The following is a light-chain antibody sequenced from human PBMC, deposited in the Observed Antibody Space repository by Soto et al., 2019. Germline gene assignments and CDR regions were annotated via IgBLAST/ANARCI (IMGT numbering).Light chain of an antibody. CDR3: ETWDSNTRV. Sequence: QPVLTQSSSASASLGSSVKLTCTLRSGHSSYIIAWHQQQAGKAPRYLMKVEGSGSYNKGSGVPDRFSGSSSGADRYLTISNLQFEDEADYYCETWDSNTRVVGGGTKVTVL. CDR1: SGHSSYI. V-gene: IGLV4-60*02. CDR2: VEGSGSY. J-gene: IGLJ3*02.